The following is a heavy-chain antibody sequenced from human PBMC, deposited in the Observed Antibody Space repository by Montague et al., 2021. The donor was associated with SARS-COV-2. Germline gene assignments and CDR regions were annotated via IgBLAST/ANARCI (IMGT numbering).Heavy chain of an antibody. J-gene: IGHJ4*02. CDR1: GGSISSSSYY. Sequence: SETLSLTCTVSGGSISSSSYYWGWIRQPPGKGLEWIGSIYYSGSTYYNPSLKSRVTISVDTSKNQFSLKLSSVTAADTAVYYCAREGGSRSYLVYWGQGTLVTVSS. CDR3: AREGGSRSYLVY. CDR2: IYYSGST. D-gene: IGHD3-10*01. V-gene: IGHV4-39*01.